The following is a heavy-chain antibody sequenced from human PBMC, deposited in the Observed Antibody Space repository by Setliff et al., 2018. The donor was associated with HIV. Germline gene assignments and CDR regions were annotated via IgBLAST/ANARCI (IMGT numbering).Heavy chain of an antibody. Sequence: SETLSLTCTVSGGSISSYYWSWIRQPPGKGLEWIGYIYYSGSTNYNPSLKSRVTISVDTSKNQFSLKLSSVTAADTAVYYCAREGVTMRGNAFDIWGQVTMVTVSS. CDR1: GGSISSYY. J-gene: IGHJ3*02. D-gene: IGHD3-22*01. CDR2: IYYSGST. V-gene: IGHV4-59*01. CDR3: AREGVTMRGNAFDI.